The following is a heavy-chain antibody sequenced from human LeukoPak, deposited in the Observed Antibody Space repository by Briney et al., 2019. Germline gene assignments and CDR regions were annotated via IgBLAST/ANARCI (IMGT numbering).Heavy chain of an antibody. V-gene: IGHV1-2*02. Sequence: GASVKVSCKASGYTSTGYYMHWVRQAPGQGLEWMGWINPNSGGTNYAQKLQGRVTMTRDTSISTAYMELGRLRSGDTAVYYCARGGIGYCSGGSCPMAFDIWGQGTMVTVSS. CDR3: ARGGIGYCSGGSCPMAFDI. J-gene: IGHJ3*02. CDR2: INPNSGGT. CDR1: GYTSTGYY. D-gene: IGHD2-15*01.